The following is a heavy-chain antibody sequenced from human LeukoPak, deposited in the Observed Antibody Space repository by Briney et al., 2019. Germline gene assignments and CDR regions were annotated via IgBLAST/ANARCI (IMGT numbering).Heavy chain of an antibody. D-gene: IGHD3-22*01. CDR3: ARDLHYYDSSGYRLGSAFDI. CDR1: GYTFTSYA. V-gene: IGHV1-2*02. J-gene: IGHJ3*02. Sequence: ASVKVSCKASGYTFTSYAMNWVRQAPGQGLEWMGWINPNSGGTNYAQKFQGRVTMTRDTSISTAYMELSRLRSDDTAVYYCARDLHYYDSSGYRLGSAFDIWGQGTMVTVSS. CDR2: INPNSGGT.